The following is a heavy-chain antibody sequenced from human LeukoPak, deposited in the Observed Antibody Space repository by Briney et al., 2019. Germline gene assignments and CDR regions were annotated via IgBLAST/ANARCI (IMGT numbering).Heavy chain of an antibody. CDR2: ISSSSSYI. V-gene: IGHV3-21*01. J-gene: IGHJ4*02. CDR1: GFTFSSYT. Sequence: GGSLRLSCAAPGFTFSSYTMNWLRQAPGKGLEWVSSISSSSSYIYYADSVKGRFTISRDNAKNSLYLQMNSLRAEDTAVYYCARDKGSYDGDFWGQGTLVTVSS. CDR3: ARDKGSYDGDF. D-gene: IGHD5-18*01.